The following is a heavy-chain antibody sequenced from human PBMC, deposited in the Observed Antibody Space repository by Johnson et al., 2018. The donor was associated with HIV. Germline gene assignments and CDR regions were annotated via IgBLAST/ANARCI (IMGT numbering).Heavy chain of an antibody. J-gene: IGHJ3*02. Sequence: VQLVESGGGLIQPGGSLRVSCAASGFTVSSNYMSWVRQAPGKGLEWVSVIYSGGSTYYVDSVKGRFTISRDNSKNTLYLQMNSLRADDTAVYYCARSRQVGTPDAFDIWGQGTMVTVSS. V-gene: IGHV3-53*01. CDR1: GFTVSSNY. CDR3: ARSRQVGTPDAFDI. D-gene: IGHD1-14*01. CDR2: IYSGGST.